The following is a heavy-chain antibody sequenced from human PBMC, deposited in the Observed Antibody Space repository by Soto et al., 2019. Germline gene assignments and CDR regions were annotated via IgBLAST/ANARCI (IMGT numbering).Heavy chain of an antibody. Sequence: SETLSLTCAVYGGSFSGYYWSWIRQPPGKGLEWIGEINHSGSTNYNPSLKSRVTISVDTSKNQFSLKLSSVTAADTAVYYCARGGRSVVRGAKKFDPWGQGTLVTVSS. CDR2: INHSGST. D-gene: IGHD3-10*01. V-gene: IGHV4-34*01. CDR3: ARGGRSVVRGAKKFDP. CDR1: GGSFSGYY. J-gene: IGHJ5*02.